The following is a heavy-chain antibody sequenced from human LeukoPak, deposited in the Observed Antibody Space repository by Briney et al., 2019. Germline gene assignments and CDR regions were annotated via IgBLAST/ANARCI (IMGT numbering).Heavy chain of an antibody. CDR1: GGSISSHY. CDR3: AREGILYYDSSGYYSGYYYYYMDV. D-gene: IGHD3-22*01. V-gene: IGHV4-59*11. Sequence: SETLSLTCTVSGGSISSHYWSWIRQPPGKGLEWIGYIYYSGSTNYNPSLKSRVTISVDTSKNQFSLKLSTVTAADTAVYYCAREGILYYDSSGYYSGYYYYYMDVWGKGTTVTVSS. J-gene: IGHJ6*03. CDR2: IYYSGST.